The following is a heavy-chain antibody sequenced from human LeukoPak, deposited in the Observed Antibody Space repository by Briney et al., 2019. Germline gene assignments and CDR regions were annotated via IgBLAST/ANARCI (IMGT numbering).Heavy chain of an antibody. J-gene: IGHJ3*02. CDR3: AREMGRVVVITEFDAFDI. V-gene: IGHV1-2*02. CDR2: INPNSGGT. CDR1: RYTFTGYY. D-gene: IGHD3-22*01. Sequence: ASVKVSCKASRYTFTGYYMHWVRQAPGQGLEWMGWINPNSGGTNYAQKFQGRVTMTRDTSISTAYMELSRLRSDDTAVYYCAREMGRVVVITEFDAFDIWGQGTMVTVSS.